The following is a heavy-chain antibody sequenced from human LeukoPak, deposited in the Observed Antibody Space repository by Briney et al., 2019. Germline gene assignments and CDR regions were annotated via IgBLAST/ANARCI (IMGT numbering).Heavy chain of an antibody. Sequence: GGSLRLSCAASGFTFDDYAMHWVRQAPGKGLERVSGISWNSGSIGYADSVKGRFTISRGNAKNSLYLQMNSLRAEDTALYYCAKDNGRGGNFDYWGQGTLVTVSS. CDR3: AKDNGRGGNFDY. J-gene: IGHJ4*02. V-gene: IGHV3-9*01. CDR1: GFTFDDYA. D-gene: IGHD3-16*01. CDR2: ISWNSGSI.